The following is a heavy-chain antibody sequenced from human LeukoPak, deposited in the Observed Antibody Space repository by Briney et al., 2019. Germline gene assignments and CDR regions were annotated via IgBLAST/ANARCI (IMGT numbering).Heavy chain of an antibody. D-gene: IGHD6-6*01. V-gene: IGHV4-34*01. Sequence: SETLSLTCAVYGGSFSGYYWSWIRQPPGKGLGWIGEINHSGSTNYNPSLKSRVTISVDTSKNQFSLKLNSVTAADTAVYYCARVAEYSSSSSAEFWLDPWGQGTLVTVSS. J-gene: IGHJ5*02. CDR1: GGSFSGYY. CDR2: INHSGST. CDR3: ARVAEYSSSSSAEFWLDP.